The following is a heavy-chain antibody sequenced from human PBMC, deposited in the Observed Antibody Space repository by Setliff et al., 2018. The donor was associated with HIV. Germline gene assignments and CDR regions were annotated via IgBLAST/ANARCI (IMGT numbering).Heavy chain of an antibody. J-gene: IGHJ3*02. V-gene: IGHV3-23*03. D-gene: IGHD2-21*01. CDR1: GFTFSSYA. CDR2: IYSGGSST. Sequence: GGSLRLSCAASGFTFSSYAMSWVRQAPGKGLEWVSVIYSGGSSTYYAESVKGRFTISRDNSKNTLYLQMNSLRAEDTAVYYCAKHFLLWSNAFHIWGQGTMVTVSS. CDR3: AKHFLLWSNAFHI.